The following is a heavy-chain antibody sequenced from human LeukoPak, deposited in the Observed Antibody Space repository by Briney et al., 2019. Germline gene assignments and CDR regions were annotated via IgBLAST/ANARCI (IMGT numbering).Heavy chain of an antibody. V-gene: IGHV4-61*01. CDR1: GGSVSSGNYY. D-gene: IGHD2-15*01. J-gene: IGHJ5*02. Sequence: PSETLSLTCTVSGGSVSSGNYYWSWIRQPPGKGLDWIGYIYYSGSTNYNPSLKSRVTISVDTSKNQFSLRLSSVTAADTAVYYCARDGQSCNGASCYSNWFDTWGQGTLVTVSS. CDR3: ARDGQSCNGASCYSNWFDT. CDR2: IYYSGST.